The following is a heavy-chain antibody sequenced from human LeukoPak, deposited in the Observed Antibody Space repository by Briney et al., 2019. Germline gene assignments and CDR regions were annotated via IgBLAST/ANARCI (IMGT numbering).Heavy chain of an antibody. V-gene: IGHV4-4*07. CDR3: AILGGGYGGYSLSYAFDI. CDR2: IYTSGST. J-gene: IGHJ3*02. Sequence: SETLSLTCTVSGGSISSYYWSWIRQPAGKGLEWIGRIYTSGSTNYNPSLKSRVTMSVDTSKNQFSLKLSSVTAADTAVYYCAILGGGYGGYSLSYAFDIWGQGTMVTVSS. CDR1: GGSISSYY. D-gene: IGHD4-17*01.